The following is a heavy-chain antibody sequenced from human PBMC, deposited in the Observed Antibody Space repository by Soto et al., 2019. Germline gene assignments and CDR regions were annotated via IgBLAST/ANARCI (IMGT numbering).Heavy chain of an antibody. J-gene: IGHJ4*02. V-gene: IGHV3-33*01. CDR2: IWYDGSNK. CDR1: GFTFSSYG. D-gene: IGHD5-18*01. CDR3: ARDVAGYGKFDY. Sequence: QVQLVESGGGVVQPGRSLRLSCAASGFTFSSYGMHWVRQAPGKGLEWVAVIWYDGSNKYYADSVKGRFTISRDKSKNQLYLQMTSLRAADTAVDYCARDVAGYGKFDYWGQGIMVTFSS.